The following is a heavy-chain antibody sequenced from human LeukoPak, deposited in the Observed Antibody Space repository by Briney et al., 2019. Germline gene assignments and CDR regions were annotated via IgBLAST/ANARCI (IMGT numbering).Heavy chain of an antibody. CDR3: ARDRGTWNDDGFDY. V-gene: IGHV4-4*07. J-gene: IGHJ4*02. CDR1: GGSITSYY. D-gene: IGHD1-1*01. CDR2: IYISGST. Sequence: ASETLSLTCTVSGGSITSYYWSWIRQPAGKGLEWIGRIYISGSTNYNPSLKSRVTMSVDTSKNQFSLKLSSVTAADTAVYYCARDRGTWNDDGFDYWGQGTLVTVSS.